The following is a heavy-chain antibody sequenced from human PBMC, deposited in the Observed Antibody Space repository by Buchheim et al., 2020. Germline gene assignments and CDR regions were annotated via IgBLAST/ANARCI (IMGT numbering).Heavy chain of an antibody. V-gene: IGHV1-2*04. CDR3: ARGHNFLRYFDWWVGDYGMDV. CDR2: INPNSGGT. Sequence: QVQLVQSGSELKKPGASVKVSCKASGYTFTSYAMNWVRQAPGQGLEWMGWINPNSGGTNYAQKFQGWVTMTRDTSISTAYMELSRLRSDDTAVYYCARGHNFLRYFDWWVGDYGMDVWGQGTT. J-gene: IGHJ6*02. CDR1: GYTFTSYA. D-gene: IGHD3-9*01.